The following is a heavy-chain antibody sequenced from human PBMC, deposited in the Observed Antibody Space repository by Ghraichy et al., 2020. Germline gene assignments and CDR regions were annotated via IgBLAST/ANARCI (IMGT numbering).Heavy chain of an antibody. D-gene: IGHD3-22*01. CDR2: ISSSGSTI. CDR3: ARSTPYYYDSSGVDD. Sequence: GGSLRLSCAASGFTFSDYYMSWIRQAPGKGLEWVSYISSSGSTIYYADSVKGRFTISRDNAKNSLYLQMNSLRAEDTAVYYCARSTPYYYDSSGVDDWGQGTLVTVSS. V-gene: IGHV3-11*01. J-gene: IGHJ4*02. CDR1: GFTFSDYY.